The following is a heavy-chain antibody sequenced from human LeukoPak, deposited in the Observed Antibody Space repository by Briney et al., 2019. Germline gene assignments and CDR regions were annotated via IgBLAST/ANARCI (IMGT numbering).Heavy chain of an antibody. J-gene: IGHJ4*02. Sequence: GGSLRLSCAASGFTFNNYAFNWVRQPPGKGLEWVSGISDGGTTYYADSVKGRFTISRDNAKNSLYLQMNSLRAEDTAFYYCARDDPYSGYDYDYWGRGVLVTVSS. CDR1: GFTFNNYA. V-gene: IGHV3-20*04. D-gene: IGHD5-12*01. CDR3: ARDDPYSGYDYDY. CDR2: ISDGGTT.